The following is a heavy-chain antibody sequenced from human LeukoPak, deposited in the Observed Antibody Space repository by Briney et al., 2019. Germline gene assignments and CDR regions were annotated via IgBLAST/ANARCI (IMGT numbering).Heavy chain of an antibody. D-gene: IGHD3-10*01. CDR3: ARDTRTQIWFGELVHAFDI. V-gene: IGHV4-39*07. CDR1: GGSISSSSYY. Sequence: SETLSLTCTVSGGSISSSSYYWGWIRQPPGKGLEWIGSIYYSGSTYYNPSLKSRVTISVDTSKNQFSLKLSSVTAADTAVYYCARDTRTQIWFGELVHAFDIWGQGTMVTVSS. J-gene: IGHJ3*02. CDR2: IYYSGST.